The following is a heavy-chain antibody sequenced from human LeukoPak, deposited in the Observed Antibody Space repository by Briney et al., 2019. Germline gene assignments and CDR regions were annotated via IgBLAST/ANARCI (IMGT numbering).Heavy chain of an antibody. Sequence: GTSLRLSCTVSGFSFSSYAMHWVRQAPGKGLEWVTLISYDGSNKYYADSVKGRFTITRDNSKNTLYLQMNSLRDEDTAVYYCARQRGSPYYFDYWGQGTLVTVSS. CDR2: ISYDGSNK. J-gene: IGHJ4*02. CDR3: ARQRGSPYYFDY. D-gene: IGHD1-26*01. CDR1: GFSFSSYA. V-gene: IGHV3-30-3*01.